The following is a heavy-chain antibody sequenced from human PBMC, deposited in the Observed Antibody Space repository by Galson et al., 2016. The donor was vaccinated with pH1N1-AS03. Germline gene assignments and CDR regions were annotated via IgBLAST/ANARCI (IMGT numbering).Heavy chain of an antibody. V-gene: IGHV3-23*01. D-gene: IGHD5-12*01. CDR3: AKDEGSSGFDFDY. CDR1: GFTFSSYS. J-gene: IGHJ4*02. CDR2: ITGSDVTT. Sequence: SLRLSCAASGFTFSSYSMNWVRQAPGKGLEWVSYITGSDVTTYADSVKGRFSISRDNSKNMLYPPMNSLRAEDTAVYHCAKDEGSSGFDFDYWGLGTLVTVSS.